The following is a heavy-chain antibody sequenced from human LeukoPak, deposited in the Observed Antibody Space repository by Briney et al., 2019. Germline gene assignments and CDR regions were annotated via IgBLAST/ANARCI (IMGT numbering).Heavy chain of an antibody. J-gene: IGHJ4*02. CDR3: ARDGSGWSFDY. V-gene: IGHV3-48*01. CDR1: GFTFSSFS. Sequence: GGSLRPSGAASGFTFSSFSLNWFRQAQGKGRNWVSYISSSSSTIYYADSVKGRFTISRDNAKNSLYLQMNSLRADDTAVYYCARDGSGWSFDYWGQGTLVTVSS. CDR2: ISSSSSTI. D-gene: IGHD6-19*01.